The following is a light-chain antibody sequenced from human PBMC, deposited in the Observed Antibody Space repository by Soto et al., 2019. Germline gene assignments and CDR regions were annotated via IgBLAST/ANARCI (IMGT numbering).Light chain of an antibody. CDR2: EVS. J-gene: IGLJ2*01. V-gene: IGLV2-14*01. CDR1: TSDVGGYNY. CDR3: SSYTTTNTLVV. Sequence: QPVLTQPASVSGSPGQSITISCSGTTSDVGGYNYVSWYQQHPGKAPKLMIYEVSNRPSGVSNRFSGSKSANTASLTISGLQSEDEADYYCSSYTTTNTLVVFGGGTKLTVL.